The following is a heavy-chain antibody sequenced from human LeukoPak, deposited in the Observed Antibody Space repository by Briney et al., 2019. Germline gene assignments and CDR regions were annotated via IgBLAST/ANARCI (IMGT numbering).Heavy chain of an antibody. Sequence: PSETLSLTCTVSGVSISSSYWSWIRQPPGKGLEWIGYISYSGTTNYNPSLKSRVTISLNRSKNHFSLTLSSVTAADTAVYFCARNRWELRTPHFDYWGQGSLVTVSS. CDR3: ARNRWELRTPHFDY. J-gene: IGHJ4*02. V-gene: IGHV4-59*01. CDR1: GVSISSSY. D-gene: IGHD1-26*01. CDR2: ISYSGTT.